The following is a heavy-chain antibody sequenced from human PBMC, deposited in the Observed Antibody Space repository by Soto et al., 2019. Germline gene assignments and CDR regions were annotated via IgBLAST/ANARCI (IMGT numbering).Heavy chain of an antibody. V-gene: IGHV5-51*01. CDR3: ARHEQFYYYYYCMDV. CDR1: GYSFTTYW. CDR2: INPGDSDI. Sequence: GESLKISCKASGYSFTTYWIAWVRQMPGKGLEWMGIINPGDSDIRYSPSFQGQVTISADNSISTAYLQWSSLKASDTAMYYCARHEQFYYYYYCMDVWGQGTAVTVSS. J-gene: IGHJ6*02. D-gene: IGHD4-4*01.